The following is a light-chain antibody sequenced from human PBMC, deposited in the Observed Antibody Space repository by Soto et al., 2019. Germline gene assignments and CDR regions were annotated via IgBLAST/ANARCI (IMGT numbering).Light chain of an antibody. J-gene: IGKJ2*01. CDR3: QQGHNWPLT. CDR2: GAS. CDR1: QSIRSK. Sequence: EIVMTQSPATLSVSPGERATLSCRASQSIRSKLAWYQQRPGQPPRLLIYGASTRATGVPDRFTGSGSGSDFTLTISGLQSEDFAVYYCQQGHNWPLTFGQGTKLEI. V-gene: IGKV3-15*01.